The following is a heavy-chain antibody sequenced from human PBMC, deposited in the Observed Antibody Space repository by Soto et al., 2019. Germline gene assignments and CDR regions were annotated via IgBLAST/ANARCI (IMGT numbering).Heavy chain of an antibody. V-gene: IGHV5-51*01. CDR2: IYPGDSDT. J-gene: IGHJ4*02. CDR3: ARSMGYYYDSSGYYPSEDYFDD. Sequence: PGESLKISCKGSGYSFTSYWIGWVRQMPGKGLEWMGIIYPGDSDTRYSPSFQGQVTISADKSISTAYLQWSSLKASDTAMYYCARSMGYYYDSSGYYPSEDYFDDWGQGTLVTVSS. D-gene: IGHD3-22*01. CDR1: GYSFTSYW.